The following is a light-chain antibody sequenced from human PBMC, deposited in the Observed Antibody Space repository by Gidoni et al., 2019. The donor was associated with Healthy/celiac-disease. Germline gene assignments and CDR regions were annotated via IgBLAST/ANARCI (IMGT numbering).Light chain of an antibody. V-gene: IGKV1-39*01. CDR2: AAS. CDR1: QSISSY. CDR3: QQSDSTLWT. Sequence: DIQLSQSPSSLSASVGDRVTITCRASQSISSYLNWYQQKPGKAPKLLIYAASGLQSGVPSRFSGSGSGTDFTLTISSLQPEDFATYYCQQSDSTLWTFGQGTKVEIK. J-gene: IGKJ1*01.